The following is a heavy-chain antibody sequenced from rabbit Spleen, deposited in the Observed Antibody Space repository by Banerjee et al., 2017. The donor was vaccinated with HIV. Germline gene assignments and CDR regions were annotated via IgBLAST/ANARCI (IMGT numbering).Heavy chain of an antibody. CDR3: ARDAAGSSYGFNL. CDR1: GLDFSSRYW. D-gene: IGHD8-1*01. CDR2: IDIVKSGST. V-gene: IGHV1S40*01. Sequence: QSLEESGGDLVKPGASLTLTCKASGLDFSSRYWICWVRQAPGKGPEWIACIDIVKSGSTYYASWAKGRFTISKTSSTTVTLQMTSLTAADTATYFCARDAAGSSYGFNLWGQGTLVTVS. J-gene: IGHJ4*01.